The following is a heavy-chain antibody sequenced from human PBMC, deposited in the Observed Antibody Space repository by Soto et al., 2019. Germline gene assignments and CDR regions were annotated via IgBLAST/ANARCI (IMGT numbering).Heavy chain of an antibody. CDR2: IYPVDSDT. CDR3: ARLIGSSSSRGVGYYYYGMDV. V-gene: IGHV5-51*01. D-gene: IGHD6-6*01. CDR1: GYSFTIYW. Sequence: PGESLKISCNGSGYSFTIYWIGWVRQMPGKGLEWMGIIYPVDSDTRYSPSVQCQVTISPDKSISTAYLQWSSLKASDTAMYYCARLIGSSSSRGVGYYYYGMDVWGQGTTVTVSS. J-gene: IGHJ6*02.